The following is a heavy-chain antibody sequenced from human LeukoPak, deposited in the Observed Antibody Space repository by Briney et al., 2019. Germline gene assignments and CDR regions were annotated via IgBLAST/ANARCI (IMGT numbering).Heavy chain of an antibody. CDR1: RFSFSNAW. D-gene: IGHD1-26*01. V-gene: IGHV3-15*01. Sequence: PGGSLRLSCAASRFSFSNAWMTWVRQAPGKGLEWVGRIKSKTDGGTTDYVAPVKGRFTISRDDSKNTLYLQMNSLKTEDTAVYYCTTQPLYSGSYSAFDIWGQGTMVTVSS. CDR2: IKSKTDGGTT. J-gene: IGHJ3*02. CDR3: TTQPLYSGSYSAFDI.